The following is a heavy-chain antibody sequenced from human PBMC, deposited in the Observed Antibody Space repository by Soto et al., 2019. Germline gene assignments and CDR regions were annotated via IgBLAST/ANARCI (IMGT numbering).Heavy chain of an antibody. D-gene: IGHD6-19*01. J-gene: IGHJ4*02. CDR3: AKDKSSSGWYVDY. V-gene: IGHV3-30*18. CDR2: ISYDGSNK. Sequence: QVQLVESGGGVVQPGRSLRLSCAASEFSFSSYGMHWVRQAPVKGLEWVAVISYDGSNKYYADSVKGRFTISRDNSKNTLYLQMNSLRAEDTDVYYCAKDKSSSGWYVDYWGQGTLVTVSS. CDR1: EFSFSSYG.